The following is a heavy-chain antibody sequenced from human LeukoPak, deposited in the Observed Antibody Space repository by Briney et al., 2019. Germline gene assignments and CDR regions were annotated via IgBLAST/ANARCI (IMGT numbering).Heavy chain of an antibody. Sequence: ASVKVSCKASGYTFTGYYMHWVRQAPGQGLEWMGWINPNSGGTNYAQKFQGRVTMTRDTSISTAYMELSRLRSDDTAVYYCARLYDFWSGSHFDYWGQGTLVTVSS. V-gene: IGHV1-2*02. CDR1: GYTFTGYY. D-gene: IGHD3-3*01. J-gene: IGHJ4*02. CDR2: INPNSGGT. CDR3: ARLYDFWSGSHFDY.